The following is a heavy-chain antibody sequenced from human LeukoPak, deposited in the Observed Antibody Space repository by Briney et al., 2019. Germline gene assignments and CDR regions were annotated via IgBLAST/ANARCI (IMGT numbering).Heavy chain of an antibody. D-gene: IGHD2-2*01. CDR1: GFTFDDYG. Sequence: GGSLRLSCAASGFTFDDYGMSWVRQASGKGLEWVSGINWNGGSTGYADSVKGRFTISRDNAKNSLYLQMNSLRAEDTALYYCAREGPPDIVVVPAAVDYWGQGTLVTVSS. J-gene: IGHJ4*02. CDR3: AREGPPDIVVVPAAVDY. CDR2: INWNGGST. V-gene: IGHV3-20*04.